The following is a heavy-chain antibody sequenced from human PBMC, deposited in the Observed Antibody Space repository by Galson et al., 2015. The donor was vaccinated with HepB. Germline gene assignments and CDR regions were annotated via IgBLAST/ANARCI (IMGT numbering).Heavy chain of an antibody. Sequence: SLRLSCAVSGSDIISNYLTWVRQAPGKGLEWVSITYSSGNSYYADAVKGRFTISRDNIRNILHLQMNSLRVEDTALYYCTRGFLGGSYYRLDAFDVWGPGTMVTVSS. CDR3: TRGFLGGSYYRLDAFDV. J-gene: IGHJ3*01. V-gene: IGHV3-53*01. D-gene: IGHD3-16*01. CDR2: TYSSGNS. CDR1: GSDIISNY.